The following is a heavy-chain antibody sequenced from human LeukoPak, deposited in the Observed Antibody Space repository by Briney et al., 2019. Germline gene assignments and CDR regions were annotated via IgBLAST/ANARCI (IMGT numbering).Heavy chain of an antibody. CDR2: IWYDGSNK. J-gene: IGHJ4*02. CDR3: ARDLGDDDY. Sequence: PGRSLRLSCAASGFTFDDYAMHWVRQAPGKGLEWVAVIWYDGSNKYYADSVKGRFTISRDNSKNTLYLQMNSLRAEDTAVYYCARDLGDDDYWGQGTLVTVSS. V-gene: IGHV3-33*08. D-gene: IGHD2-21*01. CDR1: GFTFDDYA.